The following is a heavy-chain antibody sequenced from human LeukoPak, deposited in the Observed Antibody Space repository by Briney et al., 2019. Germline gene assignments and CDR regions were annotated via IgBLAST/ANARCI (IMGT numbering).Heavy chain of an antibody. V-gene: IGHV1-2*02. CDR3: ARGPPRGTAAGPDF. CDR1: GYTFTDYN. J-gene: IGHJ4*02. Sequence: GASVKVSCKASGYTFTDYNMHWVRQAPGQGLEWMGWINPNSGGTNYAQKFQGRVTVTGDTSISTAFMDLSSLRSDDTAVFYCARGPPRGTAAGPDFWGQGTLVTVSS. D-gene: IGHD6-13*01. CDR2: INPNSGGT.